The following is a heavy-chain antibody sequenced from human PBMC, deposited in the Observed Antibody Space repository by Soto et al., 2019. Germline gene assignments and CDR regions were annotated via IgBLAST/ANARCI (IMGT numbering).Heavy chain of an antibody. V-gene: IGHV3-30-3*01. J-gene: IGHJ6*02. CDR1: GFTFSSYA. CDR2: ISYDGSNK. CDR3: ARDLGRKQQLAYYYGMDV. D-gene: IGHD6-13*01. Sequence: QVQLVESGGGVVQPGRSLRLSCAASGFTFSSYAMHWVRQAPGKGLEWVAVISYDGSNKYYADSVKGRFNISRDNSKNTLYLQMNSLRAEDTAVYYCARDLGRKQQLAYYYGMDVWGQGTTVTVSS.